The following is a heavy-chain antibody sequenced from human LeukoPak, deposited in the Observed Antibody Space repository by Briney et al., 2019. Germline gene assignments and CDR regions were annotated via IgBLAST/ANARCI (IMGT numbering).Heavy chain of an antibody. D-gene: IGHD6-13*01. CDR3: ARKEGDSIDY. CDR1: GFSVSSNY. CDR2: IYSGGST. V-gene: IGHV3-53*01. Sequence: GGSLRLSCAASGFSVSSNYMSWLRQAPGKALEWVSVIYSGGSTYYADSVKGRCTISRDNSKNTLYLQMNGLRAEDTAVYYCARKEGDSIDYWGQGTLVTVSS. J-gene: IGHJ4*02.